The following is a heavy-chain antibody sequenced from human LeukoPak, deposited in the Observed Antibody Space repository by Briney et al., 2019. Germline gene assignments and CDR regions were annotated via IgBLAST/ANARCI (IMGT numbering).Heavy chain of an antibody. V-gene: IGHV3-23*01. J-gene: IGHJ4*02. D-gene: IGHD6-13*01. Sequence: GGSLRLSCAASGFTFSSYGMSWVRQAPGKGLEWVSAISGSGGSTYYADSVKGRFTISRDNSKNTLYLQMNSLRAEDAAVYYCAKTGYSSSWYVHYYFDYWGQGTLVTVSS. CDR1: GFTFSSYG. CDR3: AKTGYSSSWYVHYYFDY. CDR2: ISGSGGST.